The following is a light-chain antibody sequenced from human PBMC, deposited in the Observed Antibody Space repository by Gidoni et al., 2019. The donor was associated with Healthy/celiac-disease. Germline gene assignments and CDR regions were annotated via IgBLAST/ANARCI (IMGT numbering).Light chain of an antibody. CDR1: QSVSSSY. Sequence: EIVLTQSPGTLSLSPGERATLSCRASQSVSSSYLAGYQQKPGQAPRLLIYGASSRATGIPDRFSGSGSGTDFTLTISRLEPEDVAVYYCQQYGSSPRTFSQGTKVEIK. CDR3: QQYGSSPRT. CDR2: GAS. J-gene: IGKJ1*01. V-gene: IGKV3-20*01.